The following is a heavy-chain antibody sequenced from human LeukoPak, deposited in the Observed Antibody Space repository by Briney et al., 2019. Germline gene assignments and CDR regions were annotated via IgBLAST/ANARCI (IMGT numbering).Heavy chain of an antibody. CDR1: GGSISSYY. D-gene: IGHD2-2*01. J-gene: IGHJ6*03. V-gene: IGHV4-4*07. CDR2: IYTSGST. Sequence: PSETLSLTCTVSGGSISSYYWSWIRQPPGKGLEWIGRIYTSGSTNYNPSLKSRVTMSVDTSKNQFSLKLSSVTAADTAVYYCARDLRYQPSNYYYYYMDVWGKGTTVTVSS. CDR3: ARDLRYQPSNYYYYYMDV.